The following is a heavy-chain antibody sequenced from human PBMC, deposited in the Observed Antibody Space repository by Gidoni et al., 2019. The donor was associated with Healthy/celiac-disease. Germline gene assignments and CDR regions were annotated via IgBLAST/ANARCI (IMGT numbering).Heavy chain of an antibody. D-gene: IGHD6-13*01. Sequence: EVQLVESGGGLVQPGGSRSLSCAAPGSTFSCHSMNWVRQAPGKRLAWVSYISSSSSTIYYADSVKGRFTISRDNAKNSLYLQMNSLRDEDTAVYYCARAPLAAAAGSYYYYGMDVWGQGTTVTVSS. CDR1: GSTFSCHS. V-gene: IGHV3-48*02. CDR3: ARAPLAAAAGSYYYYGMDV. CDR2: ISSSSSTI. J-gene: IGHJ6*02.